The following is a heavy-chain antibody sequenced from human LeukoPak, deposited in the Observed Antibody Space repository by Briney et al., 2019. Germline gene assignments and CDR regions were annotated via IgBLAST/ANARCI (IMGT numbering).Heavy chain of an antibody. CDR3: ARVYYSNSYDYWYFDL. V-gene: IGHV4-4*02. CDR1: GGSISRSNW. CDR2: IYHSGST. D-gene: IGHD6-13*01. J-gene: IGHJ2*01. Sequence: SETLSLTCAVSGGSISRSNWWSWVRQPPGKGLEWIGEIYHSGSTNYNPSLKSRVTISVDKSKNQFSLKLSSVTAADTAVYYCARVYYSNSYDYWYFDLWGRGTLVTVSS.